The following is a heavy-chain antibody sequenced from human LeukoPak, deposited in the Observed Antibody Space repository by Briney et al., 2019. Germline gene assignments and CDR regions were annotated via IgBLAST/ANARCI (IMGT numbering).Heavy chain of an antibody. CDR3: AKDFTMVRGASSGPFDY. V-gene: IGHV3-30*18. Sequence: PGRSLRLSCAGSGFTFGTFGMHWVRQAPGKELEWVGVISYDGSNKYYADSVKGRFTISRDNSKNTLYLQMNSLRAEDTAVYYCAKDFTMVRGASSGPFDYWGQGTLVTVSS. J-gene: IGHJ4*02. CDR2: ISYDGSNK. D-gene: IGHD3-10*01. CDR1: GFTFGTFG.